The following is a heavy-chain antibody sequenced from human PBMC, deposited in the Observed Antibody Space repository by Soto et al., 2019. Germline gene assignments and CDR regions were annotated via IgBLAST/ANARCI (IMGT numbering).Heavy chain of an antibody. CDR1: GGSISSGDYY. CDR2: IYYSGST. CDR3: ARDGSGDYNWFDP. D-gene: IGHD3-3*01. Sequence: SETLSLTCTVSGGSISSGDYYWSWIRQPPRKGLEWIGYIYYSGSTYYNPSLKSRVTISVDTSKNQFSLKLSSVTAADTAVYYCARDGSGDYNWFDPWGQGTLVTVSS. J-gene: IGHJ5*02. V-gene: IGHV4-30-4*01.